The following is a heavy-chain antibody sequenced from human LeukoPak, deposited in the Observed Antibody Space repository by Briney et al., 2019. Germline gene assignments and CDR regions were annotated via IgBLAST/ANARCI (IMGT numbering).Heavy chain of an antibody. CDR3: ARAFQSLGGLSLPDY. D-gene: IGHD3-16*02. Sequence: ASVKVSCKASGYTFTSYAMNWVRQAPGQGLEWMGWIHPSTGNPTYAQGLTGRFVFSLDTSVSTTYLQISSLKAEDTAVYFCARAFQSLGGLSLPDYWGQGTLVTVSS. J-gene: IGHJ4*02. V-gene: IGHV7-4-1*02. CDR2: IHPSTGNP. CDR1: GYTFTSYA.